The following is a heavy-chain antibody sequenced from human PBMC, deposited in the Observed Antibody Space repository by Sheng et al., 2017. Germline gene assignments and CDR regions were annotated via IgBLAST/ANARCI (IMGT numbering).Heavy chain of an antibody. CDR3: ARLGFGSLTNWIDP. D-gene: IGHD3-10*01. Sequence: QVQLQESGPGLVKPSETLSLTCTVSGGSISSYYWSWIRQPPGTGLEWIGYISYSGNTNYNPPQESSHHISGHVQQPVLPEADLCDRCDTAVYYCARLGFGSLTNWIDPWGQGILVTGLL. J-gene: IGHJ5*02. CDR2: ISYSGNT. CDR1: GGSISSYY. V-gene: IGHV4-59*01.